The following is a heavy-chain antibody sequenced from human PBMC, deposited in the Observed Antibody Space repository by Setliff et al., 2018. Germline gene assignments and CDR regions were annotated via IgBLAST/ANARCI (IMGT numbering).Heavy chain of an antibody. CDR3: ARVHYETSTYSPTLFDH. Sequence: GGSLRLSCAASGFTFSTYYMHWVRQAPGKGLEWVSAISGSGGSTYYADSVKGRFTISRDNSKNTLYLQMNSLRVEDTAVYYCARVHYETSTYSPTLFDHWGQGALVTVSS. D-gene: IGHD3-22*01. CDR1: GFTFSTYY. CDR2: ISGSGGST. V-gene: IGHV3-23*01. J-gene: IGHJ4*02.